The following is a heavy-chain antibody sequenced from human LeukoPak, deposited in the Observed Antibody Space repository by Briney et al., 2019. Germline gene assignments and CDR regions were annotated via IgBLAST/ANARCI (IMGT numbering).Heavy chain of an antibody. CDR2: IYYSGST. CDR3: ARPNDDYGGNSAFDY. CDR1: GGSISSYY. D-gene: IGHD4-23*01. V-gene: IGHV4-59*08. J-gene: IGHJ4*02. Sequence: PSETLSLTCTVSGGSISSYYWSWIRQPPGKGLEWIGYIYYSGSTNYDPSLKSRVTISVDTSKNQFSLKLSSVTAADTAVYYCARPNDDYGGNSAFDYWGQGTLVTVSS.